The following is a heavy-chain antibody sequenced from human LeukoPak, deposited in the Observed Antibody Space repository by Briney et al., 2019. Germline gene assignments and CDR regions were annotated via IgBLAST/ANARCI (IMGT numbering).Heavy chain of an antibody. D-gene: IGHD1-26*01. CDR3: ARLIVGATEFDY. J-gene: IGHJ4*02. Sequence: ASVKVSCKASGYTFTSYGISWVRQAPGQGLEWMGWINPNSGGTNYAQKFQGRVTMTRDTSISTAYMELSRLRSDDTAVYYCARLIVGATEFDYWGQGTLVTVSS. CDR2: INPNSGGT. CDR1: GYTFTSYG. V-gene: IGHV1-2*02.